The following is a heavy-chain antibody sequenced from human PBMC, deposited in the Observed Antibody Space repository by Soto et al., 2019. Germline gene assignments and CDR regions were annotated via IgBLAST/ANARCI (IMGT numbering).Heavy chain of an antibody. CDR2: ISGSGGST. CDR3: AKAPNWNYFYFDY. Sequence: GGSLRLSCAASGFTFSSYAMSWVRQAPGKGLEWVSAISGSGGSTYYADSVRGRFTISRDNSKNTLYLQMNSLRAEDTAVYYCAKAPNWNYFYFDYWGQGTLVTVSS. D-gene: IGHD1-7*01. CDR1: GFTFSSYA. V-gene: IGHV3-23*01. J-gene: IGHJ4*02.